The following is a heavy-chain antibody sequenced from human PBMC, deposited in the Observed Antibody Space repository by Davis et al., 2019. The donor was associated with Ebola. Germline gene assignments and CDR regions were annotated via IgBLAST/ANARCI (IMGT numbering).Heavy chain of an antibody. CDR2: IIPNFGTP. V-gene: IGHV1-69*13. CDR1: GGSFSIYA. J-gene: IGHJ4*02. Sequence: SVKVSCKASGGSFSIYAISWVRQAPGQGLEWMGGIIPNFGTPTYAQSFQGRVTITADESTSTAYVELSGLRFEDTAVYYCAKLYGSGSLFDSWGQGTLITVSS. CDR3: AKLYGSGSLFDS. D-gene: IGHD3-10*01.